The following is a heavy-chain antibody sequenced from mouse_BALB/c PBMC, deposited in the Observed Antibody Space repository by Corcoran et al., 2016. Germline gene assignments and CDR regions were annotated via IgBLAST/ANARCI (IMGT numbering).Heavy chain of an antibody. Sequence: EVQLQQSGPELVKPGASVKMSCKASGYPFTDYYMKWVKQSHGKSLALIGDINPNNGGTSYNQKFKGKATLTVDKSSSTAYMQLNSLTSEDSAVYYCARDWDWYFDVWGAGTTVTVSS. D-gene: IGHD4-1*01. CDR1: GYPFTDYY. V-gene: IGHV1-26*01. J-gene: IGHJ1*01. CDR2: INPNNGGT. CDR3: ARDWDWYFDV.